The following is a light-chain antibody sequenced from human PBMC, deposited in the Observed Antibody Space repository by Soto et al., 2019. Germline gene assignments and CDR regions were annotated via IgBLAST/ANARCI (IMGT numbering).Light chain of an antibody. Sequence: QSVLTQPPSASGTPGQRVTISCFGSSSNIGSNYVYWYQQLPGTAPKLVIYRNNQRPSGVPDRFSGSKSGTSASLAISGLRSEDEADYYCNSYKIDNTWLFGGGTKLTVL. CDR3: NSYKIDNTWL. V-gene: IGLV1-47*01. CDR2: RNN. J-gene: IGLJ3*02. CDR1: SSNIGSNY.